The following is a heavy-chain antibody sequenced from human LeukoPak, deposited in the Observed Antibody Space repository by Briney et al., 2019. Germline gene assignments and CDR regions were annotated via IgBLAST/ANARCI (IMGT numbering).Heavy chain of an antibody. V-gene: IGHV4-39*01. J-gene: IGHJ6*02. Sequence: PSETLSLTCTVSGGSISSSSYSWGWIRQPPGKGLEWIGSIYYSGSTYYNPSLKSRVTISVDTSKDQFSLKLSSVTAADTAVYYCARQPVLWSQLLSGGMGGTYYYYGMDVWGQGTTVTVSS. CDR3: ARQPVLWSQLLSGGMGGTYYYYGMDV. D-gene: IGHD2-2*01. CDR2: IYYSGST. CDR1: GGSISSSSYS.